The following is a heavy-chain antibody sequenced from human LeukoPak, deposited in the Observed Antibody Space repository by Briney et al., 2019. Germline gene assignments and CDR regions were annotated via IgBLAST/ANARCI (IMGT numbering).Heavy chain of an antibody. CDR3: ARGQGVYCSGGSCTAFDI. D-gene: IGHD2-15*01. J-gene: IGHJ3*02. Sequence: PGGSLRLSCAASGFTFSSYSMNWVRQAPGKGLEWVSSISGSSSYIYYGDSVKGRCTISRDNAKKSLYLQMNSLRAEDTAVYYCARGQGVYCSGGSCTAFDIWGQGTMVTVSS. CDR1: GFTFSSYS. CDR2: ISGSSSYI. V-gene: IGHV3-21*01.